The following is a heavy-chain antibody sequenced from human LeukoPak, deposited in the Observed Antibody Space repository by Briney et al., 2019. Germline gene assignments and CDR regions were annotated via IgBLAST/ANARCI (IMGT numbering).Heavy chain of an antibody. CDR2: INTDGSST. V-gene: IGHV3-74*01. J-gene: IGHJ6*04. Sequence: GGSLRLSCAASGFIFSSYWMHWVRHAPGKGLAWVSRINTDGSSTSYADSVKGRFTISRDNAKNTLYLQMNSLRAEDTVVYYCAELGITMIGGVWGKGTTVTISS. D-gene: IGHD3-10*02. CDR1: GFIFSSYW. CDR3: AELGITMIGGV.